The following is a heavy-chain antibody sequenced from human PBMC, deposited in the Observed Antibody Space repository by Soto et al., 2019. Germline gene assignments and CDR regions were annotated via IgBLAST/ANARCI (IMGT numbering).Heavy chain of an antibody. CDR3: ARAAPPASSSWYLWPQYPYDSSGTDAFDS. V-gene: IGHV4-59*08. D-gene: IGHD3-22*01. J-gene: IGHJ3*02. Sequence: SETLSFTCSVSGVSINDFYWSWIRQAPGKGLEWLASLSYTGNTKYNPALKSRVTISGDTSKSQVSLKVYSVTAADTAVYYCARAAPPASSSWYLWPQYPYDSSGTDAFDSWGQGTMVTVAS. CDR2: LSYTGNT. CDR1: GVSINDFY.